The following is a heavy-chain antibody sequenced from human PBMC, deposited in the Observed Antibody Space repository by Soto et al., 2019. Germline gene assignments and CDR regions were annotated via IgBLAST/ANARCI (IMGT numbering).Heavy chain of an antibody. CDR1: GFTFSSYG. V-gene: IGHV3-30*18. Sequence: PGGSLRLSCAASGFTFSSYGMHWVRQAPGKGLEWVAVISYDGSNKYYADSVKGRFTISRDNSKNTLYLQMNSLRAEDTAVYYCAKGSGSYYDFWSGYYGLGMDVWGQGTTVTVSS. CDR3: AKGSGSYYDFWSGYYGLGMDV. D-gene: IGHD3-3*01. J-gene: IGHJ6*02. CDR2: ISYDGSNK.